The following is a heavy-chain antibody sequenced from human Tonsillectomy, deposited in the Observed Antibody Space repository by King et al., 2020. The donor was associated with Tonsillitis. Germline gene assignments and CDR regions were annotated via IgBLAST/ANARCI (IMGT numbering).Heavy chain of an antibody. CDR1: GYTFTSYG. Sequence: QLVKSGAEVKKPGASVKVSCKASGYTFTSYGISWVRQAPGQGLKWMGWISTYSGNTNYAQKLQGRVTITTDTSTSTAHMELRSLRSDDTAMYYCATTRQSSSSFTDYFDYWGQGTLVTVSS. J-gene: IGHJ4*02. CDR3: ATTRQSSSSFTDYFDY. CDR2: ISTYSGNT. D-gene: IGHD6-13*01. V-gene: IGHV1-18*04.